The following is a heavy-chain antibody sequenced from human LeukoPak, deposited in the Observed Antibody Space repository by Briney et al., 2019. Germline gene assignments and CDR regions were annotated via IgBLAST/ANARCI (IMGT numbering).Heavy chain of an antibody. V-gene: IGHV4-4*02. D-gene: IGHD3-3*01. J-gene: IGHJ5*02. CDR3: ARSKEWLSPTHWFDP. Sequence: PSETLSLTCAVSGGSISRSNWWSWVRQPPGKGLEWIGEIYHSGSTNYNPALKGRVFLSVDTSKNQFSLKLSSVTAADTAVYYCARSKEWLSPTHWFDPWGQGTLVTVSS. CDR1: GGSISRSNW. CDR2: IYHSGST.